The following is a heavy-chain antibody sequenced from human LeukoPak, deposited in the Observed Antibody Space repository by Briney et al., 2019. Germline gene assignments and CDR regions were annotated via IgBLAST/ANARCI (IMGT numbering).Heavy chain of an antibody. CDR3: GGGGFGEAYYYYYYMDV. CDR1: RFTFSSYA. D-gene: IGHD3-10*01. CDR2: ISGSGGST. Sequence: PGGSLRLSCAASRFTFSSYAMSWVRQAPGKGLEWVSTISGSGGSTYYADSVKGRLTISRDNSKNTLYLQINSLRAEDTAVYYCGGGGFGEAYYYYYYMDVWGKGTTVTVSS. V-gene: IGHV3-23*01. J-gene: IGHJ6*03.